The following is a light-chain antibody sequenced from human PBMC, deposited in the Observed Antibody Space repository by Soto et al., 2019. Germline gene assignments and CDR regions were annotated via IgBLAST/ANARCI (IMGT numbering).Light chain of an antibody. Sequence: SMLTQPPSVSAAPGQKVTISCSGSNSNIGHNSVSWYQQFPGTAPKLLISDNDKRPSGIPDRFSASKSGTSASLGITGLQTGDEADYYCGTWDNSLSSGVFGGGTKLTVL. V-gene: IGLV1-51*01. CDR1: NSNIGHNS. CDR3: GTWDNSLSSGV. CDR2: DND. J-gene: IGLJ3*02.